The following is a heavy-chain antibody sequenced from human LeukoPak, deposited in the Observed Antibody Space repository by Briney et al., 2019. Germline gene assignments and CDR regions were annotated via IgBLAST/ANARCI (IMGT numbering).Heavy chain of an antibody. CDR2: ISPSGSDM. J-gene: IGHJ4*02. V-gene: IGHV3-21*05. CDR3: TRDPRLADY. CDR1: GFTFSSYS. Sequence: PGGSLRLSCAASGFTFSSYSMNWVRQAPGKGLEWLSYISPSGSDMNNADSVKGRFTISRDNAKRSLYLQMNSLRAEDTAVYYCTRDPRLADYWGQGTLVTVSS.